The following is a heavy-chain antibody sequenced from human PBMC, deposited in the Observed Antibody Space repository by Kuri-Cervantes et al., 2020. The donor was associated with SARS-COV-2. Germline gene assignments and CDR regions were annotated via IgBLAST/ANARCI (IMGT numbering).Heavy chain of an antibody. D-gene: IGHD4-17*01. J-gene: IGHJ4*01. Sequence: ASVKVSCKASGYTFTSYGISWVRQAPGQGLEWMGWISAYNGNTNYAQKLQGRVTMTTDTSTSTAYMELRSLRSDDTAVYYCASRVREDYGEDYWGQEPWSPSPQ. CDR3: ASRVREDYGEDY. CDR2: ISAYNGNT. V-gene: IGHV1-18*01. CDR1: GYTFTSYG.